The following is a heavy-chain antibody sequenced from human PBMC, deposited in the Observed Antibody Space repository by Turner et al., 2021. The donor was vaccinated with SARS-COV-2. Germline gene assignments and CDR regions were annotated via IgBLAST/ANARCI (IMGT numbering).Heavy chain of an antibody. Sequence: QITLKESGPPLVKPTQTLTLTCTFSGFSLSISGLGVGWIRQPPGKSLEWPALIYWDDDKRYSPSLRSRLTITKDTSKNQVVLTVTNMDPADTATYYCARTLDSGWYQGQFYFDYWGQGTLVTVSS. CDR1: GFSLSISGLG. J-gene: IGHJ4*02. CDR2: IYWDDDK. D-gene: IGHD6-19*01. V-gene: IGHV2-5*02. CDR3: ARTLDSGWYQGQFYFDY.